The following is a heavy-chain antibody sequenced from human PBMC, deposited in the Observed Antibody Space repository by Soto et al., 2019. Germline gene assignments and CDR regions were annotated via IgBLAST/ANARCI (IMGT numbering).Heavy chain of an antibody. V-gene: IGHV4-59*01. CDR3: ARGRDYCSGGSCSSVFGY. J-gene: IGHJ4*02. Sequence: SETLSLTCTVSGGSIRSYYWSWIRQPPGKGLEWIGYVYYSGSTNYNPSLKSRVTISVDTSKNQFSLKLSSVTAADTAVYYCARGRDYCSGGSCSSVFGYWGQGTLVTVSS. D-gene: IGHD2-15*01. CDR1: GGSIRSYY. CDR2: VYYSGST.